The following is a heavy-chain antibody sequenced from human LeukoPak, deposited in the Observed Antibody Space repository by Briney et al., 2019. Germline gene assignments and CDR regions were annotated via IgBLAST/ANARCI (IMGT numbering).Heavy chain of an antibody. J-gene: IGHJ4*02. D-gene: IGHD6-13*01. V-gene: IGHV3-48*03. Sequence: GGSLRLSCGPSGFTFSSYEMKWVRQAPGKGVGWVSYISSSGGTIYYADSVKGRFTISRDNAKNSLYLQMNSLRAEDTAVYYCARVEPGYSSSWYGVDYWGQGTLVTVSS. CDR3: ARVEPGYSSSWYGVDY. CDR1: GFTFSSYE. CDR2: ISSSGGTI.